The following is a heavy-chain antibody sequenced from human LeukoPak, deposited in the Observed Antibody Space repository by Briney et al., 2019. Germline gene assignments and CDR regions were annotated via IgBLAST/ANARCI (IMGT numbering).Heavy chain of an antibody. Sequence: SETLSLTCTVSGGSISSSSYYWGWIRQPPGKGLEWIGSIYHSGSTYSNPSLKSRVTISVDTSKNQFSLKLSSVTAADTAVYYCASHRGSSDMDVWGQGTTVTVSS. D-gene: IGHD6-6*01. CDR2: IYHSGST. CDR1: GGSISSSSYY. J-gene: IGHJ6*02. CDR3: ASHRGSSDMDV. V-gene: IGHV4-39*01.